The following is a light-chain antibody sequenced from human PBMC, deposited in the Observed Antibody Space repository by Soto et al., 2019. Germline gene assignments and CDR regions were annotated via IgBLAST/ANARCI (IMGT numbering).Light chain of an antibody. Sequence: QSVLXQPASGSGAPGQSITITCTGTSSDVESYNLVSWYQQHPGKAPKVMIYDVSKRPSGVPDRFSGSKSGNTASLTLSGLQAEDEADYYCCSYAGSYTFYVFGTGTKVTVL. V-gene: IGLV2-11*01. CDR2: DVS. J-gene: IGLJ1*01. CDR3: CSYAGSYTFYV. CDR1: SSDVESYNL.